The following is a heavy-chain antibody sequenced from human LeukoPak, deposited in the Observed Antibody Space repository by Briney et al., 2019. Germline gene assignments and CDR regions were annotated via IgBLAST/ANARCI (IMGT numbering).Heavy chain of an antibody. CDR2: IKTDGSDK. CDR3: AREANLLWFGEGGFDY. CDR1: GFTFSDYW. D-gene: IGHD3-10*01. Sequence: GGSLRLSCAASGFTFSDYWMTWVRQAPGKGLEWVANIKTDGSDKSYVDSVKGQFTISRDNAKNSLYLQMNSLRAEDTAVYYCAREANLLWFGEGGFDYWGQGTLVTVSS. J-gene: IGHJ4*02. V-gene: IGHV3-7*01.